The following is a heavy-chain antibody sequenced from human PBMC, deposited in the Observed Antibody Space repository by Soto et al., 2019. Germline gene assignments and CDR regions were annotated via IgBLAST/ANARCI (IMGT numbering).Heavy chain of an antibody. CDR1: GFSLSGYS. V-gene: IGHV3-30-3*01. D-gene: IGHD5-18*01. CDR3: VKVGWGFSFGNGLDD. CDR2: IQHDASTI. J-gene: IGHJ6*02. Sequence: GGSLRLSCAASGFSLSGYSMHWVRQAPGKGLDWVAVIQHDASTIYYADSVKGRFTISRDNSKNTLYLQMNDLTAEDTALYYCVKVGWGFSFGNGLDDWGQGTTVTVSS.